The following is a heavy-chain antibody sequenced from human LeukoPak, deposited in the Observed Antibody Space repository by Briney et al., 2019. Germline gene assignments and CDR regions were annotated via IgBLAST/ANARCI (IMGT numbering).Heavy chain of an antibody. CDR3: AREADGVFGVVKVIEY. J-gene: IGHJ4*02. CDR2: IYCNSGHT. CDR1: GDSISSSVFY. D-gene: IGHD3-3*01. V-gene: IGHV4-39*07. Sequence: SETLSLTCTVSGDSISSSVFYWTWIRQSPGKGLEWIGNIYCNSGHTSYNPSLQSRVTISRDTSNNQFSLRLGTVTAADTAVYYCAREADGVFGVVKVIEYWGQGTLVTVSS.